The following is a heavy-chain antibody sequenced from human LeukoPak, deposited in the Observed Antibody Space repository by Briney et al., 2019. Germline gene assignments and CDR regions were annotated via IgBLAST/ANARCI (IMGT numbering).Heavy chain of an antibody. CDR2: ISTYNDNT. CDR1: GYTFNSYG. D-gene: IGHD1-1*01. Sequence: GASVKVSCKASGYTFNSYGISWVRQAPGQGLEWMGWISTYNDNTNYAQSLQGRLTMTTDTSTSTAYMELRSLRSDDTAVYYCARHEFQLIGVPFDIWGQGTMVTVSS. V-gene: IGHV1-18*01. J-gene: IGHJ3*02. CDR3: ARHEFQLIGVPFDI.